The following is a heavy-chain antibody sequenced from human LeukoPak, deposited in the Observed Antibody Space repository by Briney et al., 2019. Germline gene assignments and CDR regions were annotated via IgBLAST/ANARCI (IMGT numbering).Heavy chain of an antibody. Sequence: PGGSLRLSCAAPGFTFSSYGMHWVRQAPGKGLEWVAVISYDGSNKYYADSVKGRFTISRDNSKNTLYLQMNSLRAEDTAVYYCAKDYGDYDDAFDIWGQGTMVTVSS. CDR1: GFTFSSYG. D-gene: IGHD4-17*01. V-gene: IGHV3-30*18. CDR3: AKDYGDYDDAFDI. J-gene: IGHJ3*02. CDR2: ISYDGSNK.